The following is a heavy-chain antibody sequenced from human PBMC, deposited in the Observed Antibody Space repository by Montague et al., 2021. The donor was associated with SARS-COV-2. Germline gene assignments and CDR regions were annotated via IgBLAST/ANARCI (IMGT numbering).Heavy chain of an antibody. CDR1: GDSVSSNAAT. CDR3: ARTTTRMLYPENAFDI. Sequence: CAISGDSVSSNAATCNWIRQSPSRRLEWLGRTYYRSKWYHDYAISLKSRITINPDTSKNQFSLQLSSVAPEDTAVFYCARTTTRMLYPENAFDIWGQGTMVTVSS. V-gene: IGHV6-1*01. D-gene: IGHD2-15*01. CDR2: TYYRSKWYH. J-gene: IGHJ3*02.